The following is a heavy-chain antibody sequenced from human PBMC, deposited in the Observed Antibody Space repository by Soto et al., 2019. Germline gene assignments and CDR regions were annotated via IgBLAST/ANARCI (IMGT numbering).Heavy chain of an antibody. CDR3: ARAHEVAWFDS. V-gene: IGHV3-21*02. CDR1: GFSFSSYT. D-gene: IGHD2-15*01. Sequence: EVQLMELGGGLVQPGESLRLSCTASGFSFSSYTMNWVRQAPGKGLQWVASITNRGTLTYSADSVKGRFTISRDNDKNSLYLQMNNLRAEDTATYYCARAHEVAWFDSWGLGTLVTVTS. CDR2: ITNRGTLT. J-gene: IGHJ5*01.